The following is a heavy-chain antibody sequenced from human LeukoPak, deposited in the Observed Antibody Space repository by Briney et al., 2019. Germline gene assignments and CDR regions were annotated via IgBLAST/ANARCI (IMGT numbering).Heavy chain of an antibody. J-gene: IGHJ4*02. CDR3: ARAPKYYYDSSGTPP. V-gene: IGHV4-34*01. CDR1: GGSFSGYY. D-gene: IGHD3-22*01. CDR2: INHSGST. Sequence: SETLSLTCAVYGGSFSGYYWSWIRQPPGKGLEWIGEINHSGSTNYNPSLKSRVTISVDTSKNQFSLKLSSVTAADTAVYYCARAPKYYYDSSGTPPWGQGTLVTVSS.